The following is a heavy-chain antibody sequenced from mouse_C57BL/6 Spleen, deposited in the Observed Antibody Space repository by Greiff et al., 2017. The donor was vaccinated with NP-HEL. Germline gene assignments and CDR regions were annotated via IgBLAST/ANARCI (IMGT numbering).Heavy chain of an antibody. D-gene: IGHD1-1*01. Sequence: VQLQQSGAELVRPGASVTLSCKASGYTFTDYEMHWVKQTPVHGLEWIGAIDPETGGTAYNQKFKGKGILTADKSSSTAYMELRSLTSEDSAVYYCTRSITPVVFDYWGPGTTLTVSS. V-gene: IGHV1-15*01. CDR1: GYTFTDYE. J-gene: IGHJ2*01. CDR3: TRSITPVVFDY. CDR2: IDPETGGT.